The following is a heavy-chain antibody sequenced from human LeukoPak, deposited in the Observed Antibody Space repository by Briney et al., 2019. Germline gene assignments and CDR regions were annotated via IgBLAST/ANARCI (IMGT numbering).Heavy chain of an antibody. CDR3: ARDLGSSTPSGV. J-gene: IGHJ6*04. CDR2: IYYSGST. D-gene: IGHD3-16*01. V-gene: IGHV4-39*07. Sequence: PETLSLTCTVSGGSISSSSYYWGWIRQPPGKGLEWIGSIYYSGSTYYNPSLKSRVTISVDTSKNQLFLKLNSVTAADTAVYYCARDLGSSTPSGVWGKGTTVTVSS. CDR1: GGSISSSSYY.